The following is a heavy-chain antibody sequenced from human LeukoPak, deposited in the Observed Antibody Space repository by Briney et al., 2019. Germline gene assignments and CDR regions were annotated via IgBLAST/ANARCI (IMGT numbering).Heavy chain of an antibody. CDR3: ARGHEAVAGTFAY. V-gene: IGHV1-2*02. D-gene: IGHD6-19*01. CDR1: GYTFTDYC. J-gene: IGHJ4*02. CDR2: IHPNSRGT. Sequence: ASVKVSCKASGYTFTDYCIHWVRQAPGQGLEWMGWIHPNSRGTNYAQKFQGRITMTRDTSISTAYMELSRLRSDDTAVYYCARGHEAVAGTFAYWGQGTLVTVSS.